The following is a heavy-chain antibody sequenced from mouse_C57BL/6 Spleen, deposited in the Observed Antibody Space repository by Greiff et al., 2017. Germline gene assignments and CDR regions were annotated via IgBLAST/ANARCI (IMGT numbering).Heavy chain of an antibody. V-gene: IGHV5-16*01. D-gene: IGHD2-3*01. CDR3: ARDRGYDGYYDY. J-gene: IGHJ2*01. CDR2: INYDGSST. CDR1: GFTFSDYY. Sequence: EVQLVESEGGLVQPGSSMKLSCTASGFTFSDYYMAWVRQVPEKGLEWVANINYDGSSTYYLDSLKSRFIISRDNAKNILYLQMSSLKSEDTATYYCARDRGYDGYYDYWGQGTTLTVSS.